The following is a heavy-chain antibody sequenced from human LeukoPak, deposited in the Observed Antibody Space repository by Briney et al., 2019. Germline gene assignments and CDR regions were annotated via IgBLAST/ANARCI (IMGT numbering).Heavy chain of an antibody. CDR1: GGSIGTYY. CDR3: ASGMVRGVYYFDY. Sequence: SETLSLTCTVSGGSIGTYYWGWVRQPPGKGLEWIGYIYYSGSTNYNPSLKSRVTISVDTSKNQFSLKLSSVTAADTAVYYCASGMVRGVYYFDYWGQGTLVTVSS. J-gene: IGHJ4*02. D-gene: IGHD3-10*01. V-gene: IGHV4-59*01. CDR2: IYYSGST.